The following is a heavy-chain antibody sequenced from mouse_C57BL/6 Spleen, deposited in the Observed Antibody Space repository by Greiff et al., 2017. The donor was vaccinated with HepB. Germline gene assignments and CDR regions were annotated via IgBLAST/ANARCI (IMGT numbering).Heavy chain of an antibody. D-gene: IGHD1-1*01. CDR1: GYTFTDYY. J-gene: IGHJ2*01. CDR3: ARYYYGSSPFDY. V-gene: IGHV1-76*01. CDR2: IYPGSGNT. Sequence: QVQLQQSGAELVRPGASVKLSCKASGYTFTDYYINWVKQRPGQGLEWIARIYPGSGNTYYNEKFKGKATLTAEKSSSTAYMQLSSLTSEDSAVYFCARYYYGSSPFDYWGQGTTLTVSS.